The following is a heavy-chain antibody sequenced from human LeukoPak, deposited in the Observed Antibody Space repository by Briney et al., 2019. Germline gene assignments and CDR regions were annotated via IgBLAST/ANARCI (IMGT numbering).Heavy chain of an antibody. CDR3: ARDHRAVAKIDY. CDR1: GFTFSSYS. J-gene: IGHJ4*02. CDR2: ISSSSSTI. V-gene: IGHV3-48*01. Sequence: SGGSLRLSCAASGFTFSSYSMNWVRQAPGKGLEWGSYISSSSSTIYYADSVKGRFTISRDNAKNSLYLQMNSLRAEDTAVYYCARDHRAVAKIDYWGQGTLVTVSS. D-gene: IGHD6-19*01.